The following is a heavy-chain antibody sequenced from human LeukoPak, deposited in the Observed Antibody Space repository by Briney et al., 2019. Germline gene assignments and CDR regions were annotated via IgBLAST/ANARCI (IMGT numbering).Heavy chain of an antibody. CDR3: ARGNLGKPFDI. D-gene: IGHD1-26*01. CDR1: GYDFTNFA. CDR2: INTNTGNP. V-gene: IGHV7-4-1*02. Sequence: GASVKVSCKASGYDFTNFAMSWVRQAPGQGVEWMGWINTNTGNPIYAQGFTGRFVLSLDTSVSTAYLQISSLKAADTAVYYCARGNLGKPFDIWGRGTMVTVSS. J-gene: IGHJ3*02.